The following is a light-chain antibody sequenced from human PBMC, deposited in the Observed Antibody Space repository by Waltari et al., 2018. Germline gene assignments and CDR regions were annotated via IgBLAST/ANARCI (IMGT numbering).Light chain of an antibody. CDR2: DAS. V-gene: IGKV3-11*01. CDR3: QHRGHWPPEAT. J-gene: IGKJ3*01. Sequence: EIVLTQSPATLSLPPGESAPPSCRASQSISSYLAWYQQKPGQAPRLLIYDASTRATGIPARFSGSGSGTDFTLIISSLEPEDFAVYYCQHRGHWPPEATFGPGTKVDIK. CDR1: QSISSY.